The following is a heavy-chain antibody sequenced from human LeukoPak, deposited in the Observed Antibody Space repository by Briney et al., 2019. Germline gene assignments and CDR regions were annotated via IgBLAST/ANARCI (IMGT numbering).Heavy chain of an antibody. CDR1: GGSTSSSNW. V-gene: IGHV4-4*02. CDR3: ASSSLFTSSGWFDP. D-gene: IGHD3-10*02. Sequence: KTSGTLSLTCAVSGGSTSSSNWWSWVRQPPGKGLEWIGEIYHSGSTNYNPSLKSRVTISVDKSKNQFSLKLSSVTAADTAVYYCASSSLFTSSGWFDPWGQGTLVTVSS. J-gene: IGHJ5*02. CDR2: IYHSGST.